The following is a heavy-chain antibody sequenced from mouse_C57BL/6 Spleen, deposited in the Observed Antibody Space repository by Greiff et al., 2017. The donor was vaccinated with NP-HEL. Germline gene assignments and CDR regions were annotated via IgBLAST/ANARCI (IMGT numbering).Heavy chain of an antibody. CDR1: GYAFSSSW. D-gene: IGHD2-4*01. Sequence: VQLQQSGPELVKPGASVKISCKASGYAFSSSWMNWVKQRPGKGLEWIGRIYPGDGDTNYNGKFKGKATLTADKSSSTAYMQLSSLTSEDSAVYFWARRGDDYDGHFDYWGQGTTLTVSS. J-gene: IGHJ2*01. CDR3: ARRGDDYDGHFDY. V-gene: IGHV1-82*01. CDR2: IYPGDGDT.